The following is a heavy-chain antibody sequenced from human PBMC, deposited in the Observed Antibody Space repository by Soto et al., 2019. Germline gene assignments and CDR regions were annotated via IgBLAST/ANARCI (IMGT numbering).Heavy chain of an antibody. J-gene: IGHJ5*02. CDR1: GASISSGW. Sequence: QVQLQESGPGLVKPSGTLSLTCAVSGASISSGWWTWVRQPPGKGLEWIGETLYSGRTNYNSSLNRRVTISIDQSQKQFSLNLSSVTAADTAVYYCSSRVTDAPTWGQGTLVTVSS. V-gene: IGHV4-4*02. D-gene: IGHD3-10*01. CDR2: TLYSGRT. CDR3: SSRVTDAPT.